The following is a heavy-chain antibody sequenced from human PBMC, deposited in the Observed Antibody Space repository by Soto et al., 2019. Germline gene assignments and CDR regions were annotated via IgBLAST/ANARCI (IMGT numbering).Heavy chain of an antibody. J-gene: IGHJ4*02. CDR2: SDYTETT. D-gene: IGHD2-21*01. Sequence: LQLQESGPGLVKPSETLSLTCTVSGGSMTTYSYYWGWIRQSPGKGLEWIGTSDYTETTFYNPSLTGWVAISGDTSKKLFALKTTSVTAADTAVYHCVTGGGGQLAIPSDYWGQGTLVTVSS. V-gene: IGHV4-39*02. CDR3: VTGGGGQLAIPSDY. CDR1: GGSMTTYSYY.